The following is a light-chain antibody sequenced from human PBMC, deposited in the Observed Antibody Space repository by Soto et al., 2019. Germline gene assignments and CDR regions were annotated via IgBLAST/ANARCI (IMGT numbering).Light chain of an antibody. J-gene: IGKJ2*01. CDR2: GIS. Sequence: DIVLTQSPDTLALSPGERATLSCRASQSVTSNYLAWYQQKPGQAPRLLIFGISSRATGIPDRFSGSGSGTDFTLTIGRLQPEDFAAYSCQQYGSSHAFGPGTKLDIK. CDR3: QQYGSSHA. CDR1: QSVTSNY. V-gene: IGKV3-20*01.